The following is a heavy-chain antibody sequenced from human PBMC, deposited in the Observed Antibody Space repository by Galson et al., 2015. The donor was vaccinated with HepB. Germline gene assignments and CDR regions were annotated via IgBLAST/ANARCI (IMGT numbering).Heavy chain of an antibody. D-gene: IGHD4-11*01. Sequence: SVKVSCKASGGTFSSYAISWVRQAPGQGLEWMGGIIPIFGIANYAQKFQGRVTITADKSTSTAYMELSSLRSEDTAVYYCAREYSNYVFDYWGQGTLVTVSS. CDR2: IIPIFGIA. CDR1: GGTFSSYA. CDR3: AREYSNYVFDY. J-gene: IGHJ4*02. V-gene: IGHV1-69*10.